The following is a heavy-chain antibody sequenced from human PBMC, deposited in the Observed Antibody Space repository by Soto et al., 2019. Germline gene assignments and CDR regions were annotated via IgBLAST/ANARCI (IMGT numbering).Heavy chain of an antibody. V-gene: IGHV1-18*04. CDR3: ARVWGSYRATSGGAGFDP. J-gene: IGHJ5*02. CDR1: GYTFTSNS. D-gene: IGHD3-16*02. CDR2: ISAYNGET. Sequence: QVQLVQSGAELKKPGASVKVSCAASGYTFTSNSITWVRQAPGQGLEWMGWISAYNGETSYAEKFQGRLTMTTDTSTSTAYMERRSLRSDDTAVYYCARVWGSYRATSGGAGFDPWGQGTLVTVSS.